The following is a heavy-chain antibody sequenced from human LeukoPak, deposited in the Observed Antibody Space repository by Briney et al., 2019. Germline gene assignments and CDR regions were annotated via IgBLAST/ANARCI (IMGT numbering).Heavy chain of an antibody. D-gene: IGHD5-18*01. J-gene: IGHJ4*02. V-gene: IGHV3-21*04. CDR2: IFPSSVEI. CDR3: ATYRQIQVPFEF. CDR1: GFTFGTYW. Sequence: PGGSLRLSCGPSGFTFGTYWMHSARQAPGKGLEWVSTIFPSSVEIHYADSVKGRFTISRDNSRSTLSLQMDGLRAEDTATYYCATYRQIQVPFEFWGQGTLVTVSS.